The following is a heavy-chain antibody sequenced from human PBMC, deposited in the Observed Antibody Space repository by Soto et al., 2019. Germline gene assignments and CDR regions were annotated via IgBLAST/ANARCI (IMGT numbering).Heavy chain of an antibody. Sequence: QITLKESGPTLVKPTQTLTLTCTFSGFSLSTSGVGVGWIRQPPGKALEWLALIYWNDVKRYSPSLKSRLTITKDTSKNQVVLTMTNMDPVDTATYYCAHSFPVAAPFDYWGQGTLVTVSS. CDR2: IYWNDVK. D-gene: IGHD6-19*01. CDR3: AHSFPVAAPFDY. V-gene: IGHV2-5*01. J-gene: IGHJ4*02. CDR1: GFSLSTSGVG.